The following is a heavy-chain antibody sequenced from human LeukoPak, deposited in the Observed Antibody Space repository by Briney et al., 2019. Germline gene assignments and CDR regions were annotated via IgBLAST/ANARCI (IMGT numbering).Heavy chain of an antibody. CDR1: GGSISSSSYY. D-gene: IGHD6-13*01. V-gene: IGHV4-39*07. J-gene: IGHJ3*02. Sequence: SETLSLTCTVSGGSISSSSYYWGWIRQPPGKGLEWIGSIYYSGSTNYNPSLKSRVTISVDTSKNQFSLKLSSATAADTAVYYCARRIAAAGRRNAFDIWGQGTMVTVSS. CDR2: IYYSGST. CDR3: ARRIAAAGRRNAFDI.